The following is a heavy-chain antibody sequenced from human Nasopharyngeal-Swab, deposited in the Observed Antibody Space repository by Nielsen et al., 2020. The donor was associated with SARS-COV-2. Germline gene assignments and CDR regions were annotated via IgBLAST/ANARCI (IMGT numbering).Heavy chain of an antibody. CDR3: ASPYPYCSGGSCYTGRYYYGMDV. Sequence: GGSLRLSCAASGFTFSSYSMNWVRQAPGKGLEWVSSISSSSSYIYYADSVKGRFTISRDNSKNTLYLQMNSLRAEDTAVYYCASPYPYCSGGSCYTGRYYYGMDVWGQGTTVTVSS. D-gene: IGHD2-15*01. V-gene: IGHV3-21*04. J-gene: IGHJ6*02. CDR2: ISSSSSYI. CDR1: GFTFSSYS.